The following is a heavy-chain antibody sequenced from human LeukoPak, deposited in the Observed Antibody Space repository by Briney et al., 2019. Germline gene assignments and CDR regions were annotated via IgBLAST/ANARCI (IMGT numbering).Heavy chain of an antibody. D-gene: IGHD4-17*01. Sequence: PGGSLRLSCAASGFTVSSNYMSWVRQAPGKGLEWVSVIYSGGSTYYADSVKGRFTISRDNSKNTLYLQMNSLRAEDTAVYYCARSPDGDGDYGMWYDAFDIWGQGTMVTVSS. CDR3: ARSPDGDGDYGMWYDAFDI. CDR2: IYSGGST. CDR1: GFTVSSNY. V-gene: IGHV3-53*01. J-gene: IGHJ3*02.